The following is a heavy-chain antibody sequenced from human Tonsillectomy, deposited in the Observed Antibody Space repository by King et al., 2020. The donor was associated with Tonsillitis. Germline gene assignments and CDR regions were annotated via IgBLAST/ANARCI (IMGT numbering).Heavy chain of an antibody. V-gene: IGHV4-59*01. CDR3: ARGSNIAAAGTGYYVDY. CDR1: GGSISSYY. D-gene: IGHD6-13*01. J-gene: IGHJ4*02. Sequence: VQLQESGPGLVKPSETLSLTCTVSGGSISSYYWSWIRQPPGKGLEWIGYIYDSGRTKYNPSLKSRGTISVDTSKNQLSLKLSSVTAADTAVYYCARGSNIAAAGTGYYVDYWGQGTLVTVSS. CDR2: IYDSGRT.